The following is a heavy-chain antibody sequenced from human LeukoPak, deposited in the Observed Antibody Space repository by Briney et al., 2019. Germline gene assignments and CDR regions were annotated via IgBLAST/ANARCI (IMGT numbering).Heavy chain of an antibody. V-gene: IGHV1-18*01. CDR2: ISAYNGNT. CDR1: GYTFTSYG. Sequence: GASVKVSCKASGYTFTSYGISWARQAPGRGLEWMGWISAYNGNTNYAQKLQGRVTMTTDTSTSTAYMELRSLRSDDTAVYYCARDRPYDFWSGYSRFDYWGQGTLVTVSS. D-gene: IGHD3-3*01. J-gene: IGHJ4*02. CDR3: ARDRPYDFWSGYSRFDY.